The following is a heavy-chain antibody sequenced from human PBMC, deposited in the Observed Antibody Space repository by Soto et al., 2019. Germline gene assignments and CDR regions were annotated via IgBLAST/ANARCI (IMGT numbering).Heavy chain of an antibody. J-gene: IGHJ4*02. CDR1: GFSLSTSGMS. Sequence: SGPTLVNPTQTLTLTCTFSGFSLSTSGMSVSWIRQPPGKALEWLALIDWDDDKYYITSLKTRLTISKDTSKNQVVLTMTNMDPVDTASYFCARRHVAGAAPWYYFGYWGQGTLVTVSS. CDR2: IDWDDDK. V-gene: IGHV2-70*01. CDR3: ARRHVAGAAPWYYFGY. D-gene: IGHD1-26*01.